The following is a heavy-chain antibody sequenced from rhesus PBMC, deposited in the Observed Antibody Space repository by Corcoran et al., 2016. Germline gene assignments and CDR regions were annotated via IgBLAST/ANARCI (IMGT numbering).Heavy chain of an antibody. CDR3: ARGYYEDDYGYYYPYGLDS. V-gene: IGHV4-160*01. D-gene: IGHD3-9*01. CDR2: IYGSGGGT. J-gene: IGHJ6*01. CDR1: GGSFSGYY. Sequence: QVQLQESGPGLVKPSETLSLTCAVSGGSFSGYYWGWIRQPPGQGLEWMGRIYGSGGGTASTPTRKSRVTSSTDTSKNRFSLKLSSVTAADTAVYYCARGYYEDDYGYYYPYGLDSWGQGVVVTVSS.